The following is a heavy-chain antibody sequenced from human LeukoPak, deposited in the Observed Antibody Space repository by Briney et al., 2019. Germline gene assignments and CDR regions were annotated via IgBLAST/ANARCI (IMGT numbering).Heavy chain of an antibody. CDR2: IYYSGST. J-gene: IGHJ6*03. CDR1: GGSISSSSYY. D-gene: IGHD3-3*01. V-gene: IGHV4-39*01. CDR3: ARRFLEWLSPYYYYYYMDV. Sequence: SETLSLTCTVSGGSISSSSYYWGWIRQPPGKGLEWIGSIYYSGSTYYNPSLKSRVTISVDTSKNQFSLKLSSVTAAGTAVYYCARRFLEWLSPYYYYYYMDVWGKGTTVTVSS.